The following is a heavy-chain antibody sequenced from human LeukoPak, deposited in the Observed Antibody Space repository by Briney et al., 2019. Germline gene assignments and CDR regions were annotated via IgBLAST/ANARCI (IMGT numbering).Heavy chain of an antibody. CDR1: GYTFTAYY. CDR2: LNPNNGDT. V-gene: IGHV1-2*02. J-gene: IGHJ4*02. CDR3: ARDLTGGTSDC. D-gene: IGHD4-23*01. Sequence: ASVKVSCKASGYTFTAYYIHWVRQAPGQRLEWMGWLNPNNGDTNYAQKFQGRVTLTGDTSISTAYMELSRLSSDDTAVYFCARDLTGGTSDCWGQGTLVTVPS.